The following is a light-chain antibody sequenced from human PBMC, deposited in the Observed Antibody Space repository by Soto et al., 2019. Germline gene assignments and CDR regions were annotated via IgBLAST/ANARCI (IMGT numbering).Light chain of an antibody. Sequence: QSALTQPASVSGSPGQSITISCTGTSSDGGSHNLVSWYQQHPGQAPKLMIYEVSKRPLGVSPRFSDSESGNTASLTISGHQDEDEADYCCCSYGGSRAVFGAGTQLTVL. CDR2: EVS. CDR1: SSDGGSHNL. CDR3: CSYGGSRAV. J-gene: IGLJ7*01. V-gene: IGLV2-23*02.